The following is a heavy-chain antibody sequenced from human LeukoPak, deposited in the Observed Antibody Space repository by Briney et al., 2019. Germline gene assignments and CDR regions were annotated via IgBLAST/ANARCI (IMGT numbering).Heavy chain of an antibody. CDR2: IYTSGST. CDR3: ARGGDSRYGGPPAGY. CDR1: GGSISSGSYY. V-gene: IGHV4-61*02. J-gene: IGHJ4*02. D-gene: IGHD4-23*01. Sequence: SETLSLTCTVSGGSISSGSYYWSWIRQPAGKGLEWIGRIYTSGSTNYNPSLKSRVTISVDTSKNQFSLKLSSVTAADTAVYYCARGGDSRYGGPPAGYWGQGTLVTVSS.